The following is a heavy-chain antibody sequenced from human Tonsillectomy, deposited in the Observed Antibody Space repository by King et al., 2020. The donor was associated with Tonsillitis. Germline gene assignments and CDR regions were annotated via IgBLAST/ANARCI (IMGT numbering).Heavy chain of an antibody. Sequence: QLQESGPGLVKPSETLSLTCTVSGYSISSGYYWGWIRQPPGKGLEWIGSIYHSGSTYYNPSLKSRVTISVDTSKNQFSLNLSSVTAADTAVYYCARDLRPPPYYYDSSGYRNWFDPWGQGTLVTVSS. CDR3: ARDLRPPPYYYDSSGYRNWFDP. CDR2: IYHSGST. CDR1: GYSISSGYY. V-gene: IGHV4-38-2*02. J-gene: IGHJ5*02. D-gene: IGHD3-22*01.